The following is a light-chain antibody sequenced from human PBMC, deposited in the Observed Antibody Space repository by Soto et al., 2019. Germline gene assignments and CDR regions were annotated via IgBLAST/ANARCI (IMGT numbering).Light chain of an antibody. CDR2: GNS. CDR1: SSNIGAGYD. J-gene: IGLJ3*02. Sequence: QSVLTQPPSVSGAPGQRVTISCTGRSSNIGAGYDVHWYQQLPGTAPKLLIYGNSNRPSGVPDRFSGSKSGTSASLAITGLQAEYEADYYCQSYDSSLSGWVFGGGTKVTVL. V-gene: IGLV1-40*01. CDR3: QSYDSSLSGWV.